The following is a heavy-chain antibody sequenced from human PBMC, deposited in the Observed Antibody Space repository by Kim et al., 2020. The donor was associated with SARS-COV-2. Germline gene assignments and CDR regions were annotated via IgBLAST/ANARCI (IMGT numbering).Heavy chain of an antibody. Sequence: SETLSLTCAVYGGSFSGYYWSWIRQPPGKGLEWIGEINHSGSTNYNPSLKSRVTISVDTSKNQFSLKLSSVTAADTAVYYCARGRARWPNYFDYWGQGTLVTVSS. V-gene: IGHV4-34*01. J-gene: IGHJ4*02. CDR2: INHSGST. CDR1: GGSFSGYY. CDR3: ARGRARWPNYFDY.